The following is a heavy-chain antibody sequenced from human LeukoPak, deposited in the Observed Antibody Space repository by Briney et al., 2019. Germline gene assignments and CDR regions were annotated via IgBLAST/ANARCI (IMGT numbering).Heavy chain of an antibody. CDR1: GYSFASYW. V-gene: IGHV5-51*01. D-gene: IGHD1-26*01. CDR2: IYPGDSNT. Sequence: GGPLKISCKGSGYSFASYWIGWVRQLPGKGLEWMGIIYPGDSNTRYSPSFQGQVTISADKAISTAYLQWSSLKAADTAVYYCARGRGVGAIWGGSDYWGQGTLVTVSS. CDR3: ARGRGVGAIWGGSDY. J-gene: IGHJ4*02.